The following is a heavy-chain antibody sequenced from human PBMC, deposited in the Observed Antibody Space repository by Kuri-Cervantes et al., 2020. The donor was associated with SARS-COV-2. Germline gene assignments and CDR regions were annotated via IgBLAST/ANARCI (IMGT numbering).Heavy chain of an antibody. J-gene: IGHJ5*02. D-gene: IGHD3-3*01. CDR3: ARALPITIFGVVTPYSWFDP. V-gene: IGHV4-61*01. CDR2: SYYSGST. Sequence: SETLSLTCTVSGGSVSSGSDYWSWIRQPPGKRLEWIGYSYYSGSTNYNPSLKSRVTISVDTSKNQFSLKLSSVTAADTAVYYCARALPITIFGVVTPYSWFDPWGQGTLVTVSS. CDR1: GGSVSSGSDY.